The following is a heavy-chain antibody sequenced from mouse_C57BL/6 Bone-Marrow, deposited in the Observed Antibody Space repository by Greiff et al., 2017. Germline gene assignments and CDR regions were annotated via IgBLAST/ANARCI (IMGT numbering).Heavy chain of an antibody. J-gene: IGHJ4*01. V-gene: IGHV1-26*01. Sequence: EVQLQQSGPELVKPGASVKISCKASGYTFTDYYMNWVKQSPGKSLEWIGDINPNNGGTSYNQKFKGKATLTVDKSSSTAYMELRSLTSEDSAVYYCARRGLRTPYAMDYWGQGTSVTVSS. CDR1: GYTFTDYY. D-gene: IGHD1-1*01. CDR2: INPNNGGT. CDR3: ARRGLRTPYAMDY.